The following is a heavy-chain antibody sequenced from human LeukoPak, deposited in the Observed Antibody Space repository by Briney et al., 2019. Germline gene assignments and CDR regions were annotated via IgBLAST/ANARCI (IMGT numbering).Heavy chain of an antibody. CDR1: GFPFSSYG. CDR3: AKDPYSSSWYGGY. D-gene: IGHD6-13*01. Sequence: GGSLRLSFAASGFPFSSYGMHWVRPAPGKGLEWVAFIRYDGSNKYYADSVKGRFTISRDNSKNTLYLQMNSLRAEDTAVYYCAKDPYSSSWYGGYWGQGTLVTVSS. CDR2: IRYDGSNK. V-gene: IGHV3-30*02. J-gene: IGHJ4*02.